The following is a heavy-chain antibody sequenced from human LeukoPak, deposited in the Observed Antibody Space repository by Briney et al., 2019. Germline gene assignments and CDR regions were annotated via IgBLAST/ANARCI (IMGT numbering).Heavy chain of an antibody. J-gene: IGHJ6*02. D-gene: IGHD1-7*01. CDR1: GCTFSSYA. Sequence: GGSLRLSCAASGCTFSSYAMSWVRQAPGKGLEWVSGISGSGGSTYYEDSVKGRFTISRDNSKNTLCLQMNSLRAEDTAVYYCGALKTGTTNRYYYYYGMDVWGQGTTVTVSS. CDR3: GALKTGTTNRYYYYYGMDV. CDR2: ISGSGGST. V-gene: IGHV3-23*01.